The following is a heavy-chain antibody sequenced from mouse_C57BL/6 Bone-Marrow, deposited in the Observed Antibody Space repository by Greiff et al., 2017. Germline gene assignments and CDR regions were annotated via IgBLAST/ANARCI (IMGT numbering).Heavy chain of an antibody. V-gene: IGHV1-76*01. CDR1: GYTFTDYY. Sequence: LVESGAELVRPGASVKLSCKASGYTFTDYYINWVKQRPGQGLEWIARIYPGSGNTYYNEKFKGKATLTAEKSSSTAYMQLSSLTSEDSAVYFCARGGYYYGSSFHYYAVDYWGQGTSVTVSS. J-gene: IGHJ4*01. CDR3: ARGGYYYGSSFHYYAVDY. CDR2: IYPGSGNT. D-gene: IGHD1-1*01.